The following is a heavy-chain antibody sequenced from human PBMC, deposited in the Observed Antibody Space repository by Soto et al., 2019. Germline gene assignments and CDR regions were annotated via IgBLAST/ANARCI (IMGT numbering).Heavy chain of an antibody. CDR3: AGAEGDYGDYAESWFDP. CDR1: GASMSTYY. CDR2: IYYSGNT. J-gene: IGHJ5*02. Sequence: VQLQESGPGLVKPSETLSLTCTVSGASMSTYYWSWIRQTPGKGLEWIGFIYYSGNTQYNPSLKSRVTISRATTQVSLKLSSVTAADTAVYFCAGAEGDYGDYAESWFDPWGQGTLVTVSS. D-gene: IGHD4-17*01. V-gene: IGHV4-59*12.